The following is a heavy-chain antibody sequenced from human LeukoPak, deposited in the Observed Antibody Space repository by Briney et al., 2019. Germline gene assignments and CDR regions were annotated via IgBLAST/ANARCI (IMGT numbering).Heavy chain of an antibody. J-gene: IGHJ6*02. V-gene: IGHV1-2*02. CDR2: ITPTSGGT. Sequence: ASVKLSCKASGYTFTGYYMHWGRQAPGQGLGWVGWITPTSGGTNNAQKFQGRVRMTRYTSISTAYMELSRLRSDDTAVYYYARDSALTFYYYYYGMDVWGQGTTVTVAS. CDR1: GYTFTGYY. CDR3: ARDSALTFYYYYYGMDV. D-gene: IGHD1-14*01.